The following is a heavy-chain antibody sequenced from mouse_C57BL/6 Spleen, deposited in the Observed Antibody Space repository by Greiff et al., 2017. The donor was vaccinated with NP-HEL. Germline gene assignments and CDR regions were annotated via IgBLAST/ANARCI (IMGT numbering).Heavy chain of an antibody. CDR3: ARSWDYDGFFAY. J-gene: IGHJ3*01. V-gene: IGHV5-17*01. CDR1: GFTFSDYG. D-gene: IGHD2-4*01. Sequence: VQLKESGGGLVKPGGSLKLSCAASGFTFSDYGMHWVRQAPEKGLEWVAYISSGSSTIYYADTVKGRFTISRDNAKNTLFLQMTSLRSEDTAMYYCARSWDYDGFFAYWGQGTLVTVSA. CDR2: ISSGSSTI.